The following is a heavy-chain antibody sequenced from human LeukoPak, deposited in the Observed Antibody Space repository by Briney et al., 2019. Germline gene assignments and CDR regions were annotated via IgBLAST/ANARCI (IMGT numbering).Heavy chain of an antibody. CDR1: GFDFNAAW. CDR2: IKSKASGGTS. D-gene: IGHD3-16*02. V-gene: IGHV3-15*01. CDR3: PWEQSFFYGIHV. J-gene: IGHJ6*02. Sequence: PGGSLRLSCAASGFDFNAAWITWVRQAPGKGLEWVGLIKSKASGGTSDCAAPVKDRFSVSRDDSKKTVYLQMSSLTAEDTAVYYCPWEQSFFYGIHVWGQGTTVTVSS.